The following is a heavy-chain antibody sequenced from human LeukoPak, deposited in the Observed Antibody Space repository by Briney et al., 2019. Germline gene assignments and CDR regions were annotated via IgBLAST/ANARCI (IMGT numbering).Heavy chain of an antibody. CDR3: ARAMSGWGVRWFDP. J-gene: IGHJ5*02. CDR2: INTNTGNP. D-gene: IGHD6-19*01. V-gene: IGHV7-4-1*02. CDR1: GYTFTSYA. Sequence: ASVKVSCKASGYTFTSYAMNWVRQAPGQGLEWMGWINTNTGNPTYAQGFTGRFVFSLDTSVSTAYLQISSLKAEDTAVYYCARAMSGWGVRWFDPWGQGTLVTVSS.